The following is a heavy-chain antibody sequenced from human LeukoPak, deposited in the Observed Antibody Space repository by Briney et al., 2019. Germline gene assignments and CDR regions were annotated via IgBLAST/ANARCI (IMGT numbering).Heavy chain of an antibody. J-gene: IGHJ4*02. CDR1: GYTLTELS. CDR3: ATYRSGYDYNY. Sequence: ASVKVSCKVSGYTLTELSMHWVRQAPGKGLEWMGGFDPEDGETIYAQKFQGRVTMTKDTSTDTAYMELSSLRSEDTAVYYCATYRSGYDYNYWGQGTLVTVSS. D-gene: IGHD5-12*01. V-gene: IGHV1-24*01. CDR2: FDPEDGET.